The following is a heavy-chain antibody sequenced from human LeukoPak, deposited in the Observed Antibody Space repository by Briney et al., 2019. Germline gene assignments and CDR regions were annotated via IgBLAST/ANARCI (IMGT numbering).Heavy chain of an antibody. V-gene: IGHV1-2*02. CDR1: GYTFTGYY. CDR2: INPNSGGT. CDR3: ASRPQGVIPSVVDY. D-gene: IGHD2-21*01. J-gene: IGHJ4*02. Sequence: ASVKVSCKASGYTFTGYYIHWVRQAPGQGLEWMGWINPNSGGTNYAQKFQGRVTITRDTSISTAYMELSRLRSDDTAVYYCASRPQGVIPSVVDYWGQGTLVTVSS.